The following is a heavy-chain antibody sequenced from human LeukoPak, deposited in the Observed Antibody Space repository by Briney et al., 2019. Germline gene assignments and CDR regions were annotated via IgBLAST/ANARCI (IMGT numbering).Heavy chain of an antibody. Sequence: GGSLRLSCAASGFTFSSYAVHWVRQAPGKGLEYVSAISSNGGSTYYANSVKGRFTISRDNSKNTLYLQMGSLRAEDMAVYYCARGLYYDSSGYPDYWGQGTLVTVSS. J-gene: IGHJ4*02. D-gene: IGHD3-22*01. V-gene: IGHV3-64*01. CDR1: GFTFSSYA. CDR3: ARGLYYDSSGYPDY. CDR2: ISSNGGST.